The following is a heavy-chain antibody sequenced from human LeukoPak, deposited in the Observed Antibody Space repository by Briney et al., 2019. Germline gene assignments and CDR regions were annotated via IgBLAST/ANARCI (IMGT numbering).Heavy chain of an antibody. V-gene: IGHV3-21*01. J-gene: IGHJ4*02. CDR2: ISSSSSYI. Sequence: PGGSLRLSCAASGFTFSSYTMNWVRQAPGKGLEWVSSISSSSSYIYYADSVKGRFTISRDNAKNSLYLQMNSLRAEDTAVYYCARDPESLDYYDSSGYLDYWGQGTLVTVSS. D-gene: IGHD3-22*01. CDR3: ARDPESLDYYDSSGYLDY. CDR1: GFTFSSYT.